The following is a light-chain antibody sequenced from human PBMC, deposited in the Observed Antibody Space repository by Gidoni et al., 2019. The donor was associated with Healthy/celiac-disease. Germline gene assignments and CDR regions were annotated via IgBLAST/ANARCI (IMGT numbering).Light chain of an antibody. CDR3: QQYGSTIIT. Sequence: DIVLRQSPGTLSLSPGARATLSCRASQSVSSSYLAWYQQKPGQAPRLLTYGASSRATGIPDRVSGSGSGTDFTLTISRLEPEDFAVYYWQQYGSTIITFGQGTRLEIK. CDR1: QSVSSSY. CDR2: GAS. J-gene: IGKJ5*01. V-gene: IGKV3-20*01.